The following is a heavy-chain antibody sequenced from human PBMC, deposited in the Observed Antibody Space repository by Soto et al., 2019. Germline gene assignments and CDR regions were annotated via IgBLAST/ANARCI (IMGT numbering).Heavy chain of an antibody. CDR2: IFHNGNT. J-gene: IGHJ6*02. CDR3: ASRTYAMDV. Sequence: QVQLQESGPGLVKPSGHLSLTCAVSGGSISSSNWWSWVRQPPGKGRELIGEIFHNGNTYSNPSLTGRVTMSVDKSKNQFSLNLNSVPAADTSVYYCASRTYAMDVWGQGTTVTVSS. V-gene: IGHV4-4*02. CDR1: GGSISSSNW.